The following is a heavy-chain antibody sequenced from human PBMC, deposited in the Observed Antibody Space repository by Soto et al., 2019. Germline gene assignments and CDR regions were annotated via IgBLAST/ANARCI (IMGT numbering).Heavy chain of an antibody. J-gene: IGHJ4*02. V-gene: IGHV3-48*01. D-gene: IGHD6-19*01. CDR3: ARSGSGWYSYYFDY. Sequence: EVQLVESGEGLVQPGGSLRLSCAASGFTFSSYSMNWVRQAPGKGLEWVSYISSSSSTIYYADSVKGRFTISRDNAKNSLYLQMNSLRAEDTAVYYCARSGSGWYSYYFDYWGQGTLVTVSS. CDR1: GFTFSSYS. CDR2: ISSSSSTI.